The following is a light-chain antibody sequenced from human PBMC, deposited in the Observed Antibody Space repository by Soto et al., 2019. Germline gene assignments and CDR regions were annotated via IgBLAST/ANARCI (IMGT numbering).Light chain of an antibody. CDR3: QQYNDWQRT. CDR2: GAS. CDR1: QSVSSK. Sequence: EIVMTQSPATLSVSPGERATLSCRASQSVSSKLAWYQQQPGHAPRLLIYGASTRATGIPVRFSGSGSGTEFTLTISSLQSEDFAVYYCQQYNDWQRTFGQGTKVDIK. J-gene: IGKJ1*01. V-gene: IGKV3-15*01.